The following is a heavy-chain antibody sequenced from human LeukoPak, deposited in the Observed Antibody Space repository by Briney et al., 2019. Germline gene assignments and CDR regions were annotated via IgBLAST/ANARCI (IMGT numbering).Heavy chain of an antibody. CDR2: ISYDGSNK. Sequence: GGSLRLSCAASGFTFSSYGMHWVRQAPGKGLEWVAVISYDGSNKYYADSVKGRFTISRDNSKNTLYLQMNSLRAEDTAVYYCARSPYDSSGLIWGQGTMVTVSS. D-gene: IGHD3-22*01. V-gene: IGHV3-30*03. CDR1: GFTFSSYG. CDR3: ARSPYDSSGLI. J-gene: IGHJ3*02.